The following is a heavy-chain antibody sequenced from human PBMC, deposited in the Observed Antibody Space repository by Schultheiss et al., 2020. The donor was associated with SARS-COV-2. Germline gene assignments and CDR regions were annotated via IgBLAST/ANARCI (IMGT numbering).Heavy chain of an antibody. Sequence: SETLSLTCTVSGGSISSGGYYWSWIRQHPGKGLEWIGYTYYSGSTYYNPSLKSRVTISVDTSKNQFSLKLSSVTAADTAVYYCARSFEISYGFYYGMGVWGQGTTVTVSS. V-gene: IGHV4-31*03. CDR3: ARSFEISYGFYYGMGV. CDR1: GGSISSGGYY. D-gene: IGHD3-16*01. CDR2: TYYSGST. J-gene: IGHJ6*02.